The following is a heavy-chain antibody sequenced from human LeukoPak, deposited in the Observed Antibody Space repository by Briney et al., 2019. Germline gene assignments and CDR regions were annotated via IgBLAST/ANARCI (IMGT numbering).Heavy chain of an antibody. CDR1: GGSISSSSYY. CDR2: VYYSGST. V-gene: IGHV4-39*01. Sequence: PETLSLTCTVSGGSISSSSYYWGWIRQPPGKGLEWIGSVYYSGSTYYNSSLQSRITISVDTSKNQFSLKLTSVTAADTAVYYCASDRSGLSFCFWGQGTLVTVSS. J-gene: IGHJ4*02. D-gene: IGHD3-22*01. CDR3: ASDRSGLSFCF.